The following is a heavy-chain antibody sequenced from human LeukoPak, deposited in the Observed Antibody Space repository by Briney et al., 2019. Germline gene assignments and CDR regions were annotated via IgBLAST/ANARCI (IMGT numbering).Heavy chain of an antibody. D-gene: IGHD1-1*01. CDR2: IYYSGST. J-gene: IGHJ4*02. V-gene: IGHV4-39*01. CDR1: GGSISSSSYY. Sequence: SETLSLTCTVSGGSISSSSYYWGWIRQPPGKGLEWIGSIYYSGSTYYNTSLKSRVTISVDTSKNQFSLKLSSVTAADTAVYYCARVSPIQLERGWEDRTDYWGQGTLVTVSS. CDR3: ARVSPIQLERGWEDRTDY.